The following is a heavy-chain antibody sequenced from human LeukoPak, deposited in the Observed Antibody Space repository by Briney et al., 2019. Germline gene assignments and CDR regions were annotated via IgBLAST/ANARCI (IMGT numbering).Heavy chain of an antibody. CDR1: GSTIRSGDYY. Sequence: PSETLSLTCTVSGSTIRSGDYYWSWIRQPPGKGLEWIGYIYDSGSTYYNPSLKSRITISVDTSENRFSLKLSSVTATDTAVYYCARDCSGGSCYGAFDIWGQGTMVTVSS. J-gene: IGHJ3*02. D-gene: IGHD2-15*01. CDR2: IYDSGST. CDR3: ARDCSGGSCYGAFDI. V-gene: IGHV4-30-4*01.